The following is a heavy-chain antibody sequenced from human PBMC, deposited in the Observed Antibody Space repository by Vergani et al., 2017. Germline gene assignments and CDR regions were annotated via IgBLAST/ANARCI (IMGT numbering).Heavy chain of an antibody. CDR2: IIWNSGSI. V-gene: IGHV3-9*01. CDR3: AKGNQLLYPFDY. CDR1: GFTFDDYA. J-gene: IGHJ4*02. Sequence: EVQLVESGGGLVQPGRSLRLSCAASGFTFDDYAMHWVRQAPGKGLEWVSGIIWNSGSIGYADSVKGRFTISRDNAKNSLYLQMNSLRPEDTALYYCAKGNQLLYPFDYWGQGTLVTVSS. D-gene: IGHD2-2*02.